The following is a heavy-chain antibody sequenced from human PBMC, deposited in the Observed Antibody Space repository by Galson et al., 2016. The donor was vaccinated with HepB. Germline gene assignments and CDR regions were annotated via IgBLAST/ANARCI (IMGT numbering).Heavy chain of an antibody. CDR3: ARLRPQYNYAYDY. Sequence: SLRLSCAASGFTVSSNHISWVRQAPGKGLEWVSVFYGGGTINYAEPVKGRFTVSRENSENTLFLQMNSLRADDTAVYYCARLRPQYNYAYDYWGQGTLVTVSS. CDR1: GFTVSSNH. J-gene: IGHJ4*02. CDR2: FYGGGTI. D-gene: IGHD5-18*01. V-gene: IGHV3-53*01.